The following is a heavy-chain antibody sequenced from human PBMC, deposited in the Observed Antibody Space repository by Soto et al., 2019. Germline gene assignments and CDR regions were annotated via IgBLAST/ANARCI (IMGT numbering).Heavy chain of an antibody. Sequence: EVQLVESGGGLVQPGRSLRLSCVASGFTFRRYAMHWVRQSPGQGLEYVSSISSNGGSTYYANSVKGRFTISRDNSKNTLYLQMGSLRAEDTAAYYCAKDLGYGDYDYYFDFWGQGTLVTVSS. CDR2: ISSNGGST. CDR3: AKDLGYGDYDYYFDF. CDR1: GFTFRRYA. V-gene: IGHV3-64*01. D-gene: IGHD4-17*01. J-gene: IGHJ4*02.